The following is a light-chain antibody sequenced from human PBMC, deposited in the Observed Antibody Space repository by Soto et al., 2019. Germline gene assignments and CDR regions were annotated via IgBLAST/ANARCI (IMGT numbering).Light chain of an antibody. CDR3: SSYAGSNNLP. V-gene: IGLV2-8*01. J-gene: IGLJ3*02. Sequence: QSALTQPPSASGSPGQSVTISCTGSSSDVGAYNYVSWYQQHPGKVPKLLIYEVTKRPSGVPDRFSGSKSGNTASLTVSGLQAEDEADYYCSSYAGSNNLPFGGGTKLTLL. CDR1: SSDVGAYNY. CDR2: EVT.